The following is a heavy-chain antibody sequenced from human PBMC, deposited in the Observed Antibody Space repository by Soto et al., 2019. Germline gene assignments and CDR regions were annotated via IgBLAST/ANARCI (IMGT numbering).Heavy chain of an antibody. CDR2: INPSGGST. J-gene: IGHJ4*02. V-gene: IGHV1-46*03. CDR1: GYTFTSYY. CDR3: ARAFTGDCSSTSCATFDY. Sequence: ASVKVSCKASGYTFTSYYMHWVRQAPGQGLEWMGIINPSGGSTSYAQKFQGRVTMTRDTSTSTVYMELSSLRSEDTAVYYCARAFTGDCSSTSCATFDYWGQGTRVTVSS. D-gene: IGHD2-2*01.